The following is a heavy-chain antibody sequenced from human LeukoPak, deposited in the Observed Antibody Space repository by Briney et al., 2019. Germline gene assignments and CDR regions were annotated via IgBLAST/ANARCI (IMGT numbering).Heavy chain of an antibody. CDR1: GFTFSSYA. CDR3: AKDSHGSYGPPDY. V-gene: IGHV3-23*01. D-gene: IGHD1-26*01. CDR2: ISGSGGST. J-gene: IGHJ4*02. Sequence: PGGSLRLSCAASGFTFSSYAMSWVRQAPGKGLEWFSAISGSGGSTYYADSGKGRFTISRDNSKNTLYLQMNSLRAEDTAVYYCAKDSHGSYGPPDYWGQGTLVTVSS.